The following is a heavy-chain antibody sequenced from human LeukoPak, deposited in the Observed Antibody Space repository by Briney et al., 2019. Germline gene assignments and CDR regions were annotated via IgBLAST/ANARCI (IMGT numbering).Heavy chain of an antibody. CDR2: ISYDGSNK. Sequence: GGSLRLSCAASGFTFSSYGMHWVRQAPGKGLEWVAVISYDGSNKYYADSVKGRFTISRDNSKNTLYLQMNSLRAEDTAVYYCAKDSGDTAMVLWGQGTLVTVSS. J-gene: IGHJ4*02. D-gene: IGHD5-18*01. CDR1: GFTFSSYG. V-gene: IGHV3-30*18. CDR3: AKDSGDTAMVL.